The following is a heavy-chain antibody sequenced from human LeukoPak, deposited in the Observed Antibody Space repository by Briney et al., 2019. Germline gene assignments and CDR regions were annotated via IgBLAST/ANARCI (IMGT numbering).Heavy chain of an antibody. D-gene: IGHD2/OR15-2a*01. CDR3: ARVSFCPRSHFDY. Sequence: GGSLRLSCAASGFSFSSYWMHWVRQAPGKGLVWVARISPDGSSALSADSVRGRFTISRDNADNTLYLQLNSLRAEDTAVYYCARVSFCPRSHFDYWGQGTLVTLSS. CDR1: GFSFSSYW. CDR2: ISPDGSSA. V-gene: IGHV3-74*03. J-gene: IGHJ4*02.